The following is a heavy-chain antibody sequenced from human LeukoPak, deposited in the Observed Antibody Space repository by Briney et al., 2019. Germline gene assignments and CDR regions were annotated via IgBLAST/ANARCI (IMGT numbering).Heavy chain of an antibody. J-gene: IGHJ4*02. V-gene: IGHV3-23*01. CDR3: AKRASTTVTTPRYYFDY. CDR2: ISGSGGST. CDR1: GFTFSSYA. D-gene: IGHD4-17*01. Sequence: PGGSLRLSCAASGFTFSSYAMSWVRQAPGKGLEWVSAISGSGGSTYYADSVKGRFTISRDNSKNTLYPQMNSLRAEDTAVYYCAKRASTTVTTPRYYFDYWGQGTLVTVSS.